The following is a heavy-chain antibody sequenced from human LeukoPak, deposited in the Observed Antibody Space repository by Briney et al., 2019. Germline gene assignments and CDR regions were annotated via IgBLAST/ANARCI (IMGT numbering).Heavy chain of an antibody. CDR3: ARDTQLERNWFDP. D-gene: IGHD1-1*01. Sequence: SETLSLTCTVSGGSISSGGYYWSWIRQPPGKGLEWIGYIYHSGSTYYNPSLKSRVTISVDRSKNQFSLKLSSVTAADTAVYYCARDTQLERNWFDPWGQETLVTVSS. CDR1: GGSISSGGYY. CDR2: IYHSGST. J-gene: IGHJ5*02. V-gene: IGHV4-30-2*01.